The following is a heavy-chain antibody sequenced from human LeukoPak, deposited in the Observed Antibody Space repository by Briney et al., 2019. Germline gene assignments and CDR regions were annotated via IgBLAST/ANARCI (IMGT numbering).Heavy chain of an antibody. CDR3: ARDNRYYYGSGSYPGDY. CDR1: GYTFTSYA. V-gene: IGHV1-3*01. D-gene: IGHD3-10*01. CDR2: INAGNGNT. J-gene: IGHJ4*02. Sequence: ASVKVSCKASGYTFTSYAMHWVRQAPGQRLEWMGWINAGNGNTKYSQKFQGRVTITRDTSASTAYMELSSLRSEDTAEYYCARDNRYYYGSGSYPGDYWGQGTLVIVSS.